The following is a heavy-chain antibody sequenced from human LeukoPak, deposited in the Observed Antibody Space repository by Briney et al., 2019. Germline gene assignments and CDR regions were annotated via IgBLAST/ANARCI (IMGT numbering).Heavy chain of an antibody. Sequence: GGSLRLSCAASGFTFSSYAMSWVRQAPGKGLEWVSAISGSGGSTYYADSVKGRFTTSRDNSKNTLYLQMNSLRAEDTAVYYCANDLGYCSSTSCYLHYWGQGTLVTVSS. CDR3: ANDLGYCSSTSCYLHY. V-gene: IGHV3-23*01. CDR1: GFTFSSYA. D-gene: IGHD2-2*01. CDR2: ISGSGGST. J-gene: IGHJ4*02.